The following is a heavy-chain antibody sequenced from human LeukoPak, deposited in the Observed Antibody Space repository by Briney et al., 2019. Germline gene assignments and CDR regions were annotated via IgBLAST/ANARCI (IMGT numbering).Heavy chain of an antibody. CDR3: ARAGSSRYKDIFDI. CDR1: GFTFSRYE. J-gene: IGHJ3*02. Sequence: GGSLRLSCAASGFTFSRYEMNWVRQAPGKGLEWVSYISSSGSTIYYADSVKGRFTISRDNAKNPLYLQMNSLRAEDTAAYYCARAGSSRYKDIFDIWGQGTMVTVSS. V-gene: IGHV3-48*03. D-gene: IGHD6-13*01. CDR2: ISSSGSTI.